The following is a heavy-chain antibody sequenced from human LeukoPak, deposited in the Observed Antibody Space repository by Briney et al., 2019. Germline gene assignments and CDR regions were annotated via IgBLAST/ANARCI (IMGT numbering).Heavy chain of an antibody. CDR1: GGSISSNTFH. V-gene: IGHV4-61*01. CDR2: IHYTGDT. Sequence: PSETLSLTCSVSGGSISSNTFHWGWIRQPPGKGLEWIGYIHYTGDTNYNPSLGSRVTMSLDTSKNQFSLKMSSVTTADTAVYYCARDVKVDYGGTGWYFDLWGRGTLVTVSS. D-gene: IGHD4-23*01. J-gene: IGHJ2*01. CDR3: ARDVKVDYGGTGWYFDL.